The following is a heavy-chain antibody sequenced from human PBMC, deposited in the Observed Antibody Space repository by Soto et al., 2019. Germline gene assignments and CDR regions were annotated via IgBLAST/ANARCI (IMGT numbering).Heavy chain of an antibody. CDR2: IYYSGTT. CDR1: GDSITSNSCF. CDR3: ARQWFGELYYYYYGMDV. Sequence: PSETLSLTCTVSGDSITSNSCFWAWIRQPPGKGLEWIGSIYYSGTTYYNPSLKSRVTISVDRSKNQFSLKLSSVTAADTAVYYCARQWFGELYYYYYGMDVWGQGTTVTVSS. D-gene: IGHD3-10*01. V-gene: IGHV4-39*01. J-gene: IGHJ6*02.